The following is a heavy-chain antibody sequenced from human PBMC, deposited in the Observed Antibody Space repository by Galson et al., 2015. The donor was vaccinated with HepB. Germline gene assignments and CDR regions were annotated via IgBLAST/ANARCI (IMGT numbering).Heavy chain of an antibody. CDR2: INSDGSST. CDR1: GFTFSSYW. J-gene: IGHJ4*02. Sequence: SLRLPCAASGFTFSSYWMHWVRHAPGKGLVWVSRINSDGSSTSYADSVKGRFTISRDNAKNTLYLQMNSLRAEDTAVYYCARAPGYCSSTSCYTPGYWGQGTLVTVSS. D-gene: IGHD2-2*02. V-gene: IGHV3-74*01. CDR3: ARAPGYCSSTSCYTPGY.